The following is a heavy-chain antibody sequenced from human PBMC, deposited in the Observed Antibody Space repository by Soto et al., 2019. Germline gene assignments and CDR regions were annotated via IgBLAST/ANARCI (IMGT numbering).Heavy chain of an antibody. Sequence: QVQLQESGPGLVKPSETLSLTCTVSGGSINTYYWSWIRPAPGKGLEWIGYVYSSGSTNYNPPFKSRVSMSAGTSKNQLSLNLTSVTAADTALYYCGRRGGHGSNFFDSWGQGALVSVSS. V-gene: IGHV4-59*08. D-gene: IGHD5-12*01. CDR3: GRRGGHGSNFFDS. CDR2: VYSSGST. CDR1: GGSINTYY. J-gene: IGHJ4*01.